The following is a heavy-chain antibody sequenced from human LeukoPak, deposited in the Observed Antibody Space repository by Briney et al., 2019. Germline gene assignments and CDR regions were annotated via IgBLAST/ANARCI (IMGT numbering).Heavy chain of an antibody. V-gene: IGHV3-30*18. CDR1: GFTFSSYG. CDR3: AKDNYGDYGVEYFQH. Sequence: GGSLRLSCAASGFTFSSYGMHWVRQAPGKGLEWVAVISYDGSNKYYADSVKGRLTISRDNSKNTLYLQMNSLRAEDTAVYYCAKDNYGDYGVEYFQHWGQGTLVTVSS. CDR2: ISYDGSNK. J-gene: IGHJ1*01. D-gene: IGHD4-17*01.